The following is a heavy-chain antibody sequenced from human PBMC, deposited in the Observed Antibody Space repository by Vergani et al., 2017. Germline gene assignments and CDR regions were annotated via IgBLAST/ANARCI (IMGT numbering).Heavy chain of an antibody. CDR2: TRNKANSYTT. V-gene: IGHV3-72*01. D-gene: IGHD3-22*01. Sequence: EVQLVESGGGLVQPGGSLRLSCAASGFTFSDHYMDWVRQAPGKGLEWVGRTRNKANSYTTEYAASVKGRFTISRDDSKNSLYLQMNSLKTEDTAVYYCARSSGYYSYYFDFWGQGTLVTVSS. CDR1: GFTFSDHY. J-gene: IGHJ4*02. CDR3: ARSSGYYSYYFDF.